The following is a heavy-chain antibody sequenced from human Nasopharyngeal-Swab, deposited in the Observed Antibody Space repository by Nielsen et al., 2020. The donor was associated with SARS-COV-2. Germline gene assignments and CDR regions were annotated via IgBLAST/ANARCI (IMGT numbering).Heavy chain of an antibody. Sequence: WIRQPPGKGLEWIGSIYYSGSTYYNPSLKSRVTISVDTSKNQFSLKLSSVTAADTAVYYCARRPPGIGPRAFDIWGQGTTVTVSS. J-gene: IGHJ3*02. CDR3: ARRPPGIGPRAFDI. V-gene: IGHV4-39*01. CDR2: IYYSGST. D-gene: IGHD3-10*01.